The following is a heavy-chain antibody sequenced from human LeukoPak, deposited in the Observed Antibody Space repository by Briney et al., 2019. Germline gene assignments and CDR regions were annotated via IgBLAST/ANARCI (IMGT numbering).Heavy chain of an antibody. Sequence: QPGGSLRLSCAASGFTFSTYFMHWVRQVPGKGLVWVSRINQDGSTTNYADSVKGRFTLSRDNSKNTLYLQMNSLSAEDTAVYYCARNGYSYGSLDYFDYWGQGTLVTVSS. V-gene: IGHV3-74*01. CDR2: INQDGSTT. D-gene: IGHD5-18*01. CDR3: ARNGYSYGSLDYFDY. J-gene: IGHJ4*02. CDR1: GFTFSTYF.